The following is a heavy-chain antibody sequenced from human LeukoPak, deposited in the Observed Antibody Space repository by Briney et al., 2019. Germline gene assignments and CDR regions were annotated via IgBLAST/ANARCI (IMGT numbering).Heavy chain of an antibody. Sequence: PSETLSLTCTVSGRSISIYYWNWIRQPAGKGLEWIGRIFTSGITNYDPSLKSRVTMSVDTSKNQFSLNLSSVTAADTAVYYCARESSGNYYNPLGYMDVWGKGTTVTVSS. CDR3: ARESSGNYYNPLGYMDV. CDR1: GRSISIYY. CDR2: IFTSGIT. J-gene: IGHJ6*03. V-gene: IGHV4-4*07. D-gene: IGHD3-10*01.